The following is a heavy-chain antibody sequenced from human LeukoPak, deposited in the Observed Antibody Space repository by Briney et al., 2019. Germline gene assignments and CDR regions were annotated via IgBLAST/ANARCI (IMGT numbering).Heavy chain of an antibody. V-gene: IGHV3-43D*03. CDR2: ISWDGGST. CDR3: AKVGDILTGGHFDY. D-gene: IGHD3-9*01. J-gene: IGHJ4*02. CDR1: GFTFHNYA. Sequence: GGSLRLSCAASGFTFHNYAMHWVRQPPGKGLEWVSLISWDGGSTYYADSVKGRFTISRDNSKNSLYLQMNTLKPEDTALYYCAKVGDILTGGHFDYWGQGTLVTVSS.